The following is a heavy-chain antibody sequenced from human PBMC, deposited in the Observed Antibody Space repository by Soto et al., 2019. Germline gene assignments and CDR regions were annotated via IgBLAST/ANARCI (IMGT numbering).Heavy chain of an antibody. CDR3: AKVQLWCNFHYYGMDV. V-gene: IGHV3-30*18. CDR1: GFTFSSYG. D-gene: IGHD5-18*01. J-gene: IGHJ6*02. CDR2: ISYDGSNK. Sequence: GGSLRLSCAASGFTFSSYGMHWVRQAPGKGLEWVAVISYDGSNKYYADSVKGRFTISRDNSKNTLYLQMNSLRAEDTAVYYCAKVQLWCNFHYYGMDVWGQGTTVTVSS.